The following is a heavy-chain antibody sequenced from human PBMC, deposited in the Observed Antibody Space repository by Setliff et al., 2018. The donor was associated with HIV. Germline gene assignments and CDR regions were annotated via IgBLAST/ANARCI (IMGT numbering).Heavy chain of an antibody. CDR3: ARGSYRGSNFSVRYFDN. D-gene: IGHD3-10*01. CDR2: VYYSGST. V-gene: IGHV4-59*12. CDR1: GDSISGYY. J-gene: IGHJ4*02. Sequence: SETLSLTCTVSGDSISGYYWSWVRQPPGKGLEWIGYVYYSGSTNYNPSLKSRVTMSVDTSKNQFFLKLSSVTAADAAVYYCARGSYRGSNFSVRYFDNWGQGTLVTVSS.